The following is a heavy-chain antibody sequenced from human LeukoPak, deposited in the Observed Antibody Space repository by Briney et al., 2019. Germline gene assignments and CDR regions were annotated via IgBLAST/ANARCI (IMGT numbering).Heavy chain of an antibody. CDR2: MNPNSGNT. J-gene: IGHJ4*02. D-gene: IGHD3-22*01. V-gene: IGHV1-8*01. CDR1: GYTFTSYD. CDR3: ARDGDTNYDSSGHYYVLGN. Sequence: GASVKVSCKASGYTFTSYDINWVRQATGQGLEWMGWMNPNSGNTGYAQKFQGRVTMTRDTSISTAYMELSRLRSDDTAVYYCARDGDTNYDSSGHYYVLGNWGQGTLVTVSS.